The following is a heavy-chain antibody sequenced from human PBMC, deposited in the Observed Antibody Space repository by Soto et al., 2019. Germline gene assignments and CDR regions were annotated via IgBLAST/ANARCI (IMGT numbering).Heavy chain of an antibody. CDR3: AKDLQFSGWLSAQTFDY. V-gene: IGHV3-23*01. D-gene: IGHD6-19*01. J-gene: IGHJ4*02. CDR1: GFTLSSPA. Sequence: PGGSLRLSCAVSGFTLSSPAISLVRPAPGEGLECVSSITGSGDSTYYADSVKGRFTISRDKSKSTLYLQMNSLRAEDTAVYYCAKDLQFSGWLSAQTFDYWGQGTQVTVSS. CDR2: ITGSGDST.